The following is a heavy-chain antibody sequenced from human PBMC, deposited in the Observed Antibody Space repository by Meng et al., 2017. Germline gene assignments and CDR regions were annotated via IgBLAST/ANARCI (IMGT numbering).Heavy chain of an antibody. CDR2: INPKSGDT. CDR1: GYTFPDYG. CDR3: ARDEDISAAGKLFGDY. Sequence: QGPWVDAGAEVKKPGASVKVSCKAFGYTFPDYGLHWVRRAPGQGLEWMGRINPKSGDTHYAQRFQGRVTMTGDTSISTAYMELSGLRSDDTAMYYCARDEDISAAGKLFGDYWGQGTLVTVSS. D-gene: IGHD6-13*01. V-gene: IGHV1-2*06. J-gene: IGHJ4*02.